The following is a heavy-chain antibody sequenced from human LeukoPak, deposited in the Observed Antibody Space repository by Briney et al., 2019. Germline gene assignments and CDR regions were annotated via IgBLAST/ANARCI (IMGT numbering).Heavy chain of an antibody. J-gene: IGHJ4*02. CDR3: ARAYYDYVWGSYYFDY. Sequence: GGSLRLSCAASGFTVSSNYMSWVRRAPGKGLEWVSVIYSGGSTYYADSVKGRFTISRDNSKNTLYLQMNSLRAEDTAVYYCARAYYDYVWGSYYFDYWGQGTLVTVSS. D-gene: IGHD3-16*01. CDR1: GFTVSSNY. V-gene: IGHV3-66*01. CDR2: IYSGGST.